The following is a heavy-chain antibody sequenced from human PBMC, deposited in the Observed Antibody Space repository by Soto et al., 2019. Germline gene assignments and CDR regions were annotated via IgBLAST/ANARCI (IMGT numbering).Heavy chain of an antibody. Sequence: QVQLVQSGAEMKKPGSSVKVSCQSSGGTFNTYAMNWVRQAPGQGPEWMGDISPMFGAANYAPKFQGRVTITADESTGTSYMQLSSLTSEDTALYCCAREVQVHTPACVDWGQGTLVTVS. D-gene: IGHD2-21*01. CDR3: AREVQVHTPACVD. V-gene: IGHV1-69*19. J-gene: IGHJ4*02. CDR2: ISPMFGAA. CDR1: GGTFNTYA.